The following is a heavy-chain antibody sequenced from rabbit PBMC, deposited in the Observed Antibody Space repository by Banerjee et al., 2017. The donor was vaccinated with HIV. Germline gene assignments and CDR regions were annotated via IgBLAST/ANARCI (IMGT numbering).Heavy chain of an antibody. J-gene: IGHJ6*01. CDR3: ARADYAGAGFDL. D-gene: IGHD4-2*01. CDR2: VYGGSTGST. V-gene: IGHV1S40*01. Sequence: QSLEESGGDLVKPGASLTLTCTASGFSFSSSVYMCWVRQAPGKGLELIACVYGGSTGSTYYANWAKGRFTISKTSSTTVTLQMTSLTAADTATYFCARADYAGAGFDLWGQGTLVTVS. CDR1: GFSFSSSVY.